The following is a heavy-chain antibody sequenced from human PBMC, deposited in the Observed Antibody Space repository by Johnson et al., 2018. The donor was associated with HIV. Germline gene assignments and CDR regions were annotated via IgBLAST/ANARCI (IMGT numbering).Heavy chain of an antibody. D-gene: IGHD5-24*01. Sequence: QVQLVESGGGVVQPGRSLRLSCAASGFTFTTYGMHWVRQAPGKGLEWVAFISYDGSSKYYADSVKGRFTISRDNSKNTLYLQMNSLRAEDTAVFYCARACRDGYTCDVFDIWGQGTMVTVSS. V-gene: IGHV3-30*03. CDR2: ISYDGSSK. CDR1: GFTFTTYG. J-gene: IGHJ3*02. CDR3: ARACRDGYTCDVFDI.